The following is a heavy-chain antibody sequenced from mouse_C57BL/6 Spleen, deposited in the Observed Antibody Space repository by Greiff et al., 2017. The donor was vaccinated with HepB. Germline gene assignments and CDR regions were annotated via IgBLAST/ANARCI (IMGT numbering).Heavy chain of an antibody. CDR2: IYPGSGNT. D-gene: IGHD1-1*01. V-gene: IGHV1-76*01. CDR1: GYTFTDYY. Sequence: QVQLKQSGAELVRPGASVKLSCKASGYTFTDYYINWVKQRPGQGLEWIARIYPGSGNTYYNEKFKGKATLTAEKSSSTAYMQLSSLTSEDSAVYFCAREVVADYYAMDYWGQGTSVTVSS. CDR3: AREVVADYYAMDY. J-gene: IGHJ4*01.